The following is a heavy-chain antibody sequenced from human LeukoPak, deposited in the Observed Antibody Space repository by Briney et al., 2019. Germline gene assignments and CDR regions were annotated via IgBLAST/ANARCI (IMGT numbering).Heavy chain of an antibody. D-gene: IGHD3-9*01. J-gene: IGHJ4*02. CDR3: ARGSDILTGSSFNY. CDR1: GGTFNSYA. Sequence: ASVKVSCKASGGTFNSYAISWVRQAPGQGLEWMGGIIPIFGTANYAQKFQGRVTITADESTSTAYMELSSLRSEDTAVYYCARGSDILTGSSFNYWGQGTLVTVSS. CDR2: IIPIFGTA. V-gene: IGHV1-69*13.